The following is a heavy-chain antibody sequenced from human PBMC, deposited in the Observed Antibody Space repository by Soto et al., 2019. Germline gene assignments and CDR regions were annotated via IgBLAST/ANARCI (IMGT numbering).Heavy chain of an antibody. CDR1: GFTFSDSV. CDR2: ITSTADTYAT. D-gene: IGHD3-16*02. Sequence: EVQLVESGGGLVERGGSLKLSCAASGFTFSDSVMHWVRQVSGKGMEWVGRITSTADTYATAYAASVNGRFTVSRDDSKNKAYLQMNSLKAEGGGVDYCTGSMSFAFDIWGQGPKV. V-gene: IGHV3-73*01. J-gene: IGHJ3*02. CDR3: TGSMSFAFDI.